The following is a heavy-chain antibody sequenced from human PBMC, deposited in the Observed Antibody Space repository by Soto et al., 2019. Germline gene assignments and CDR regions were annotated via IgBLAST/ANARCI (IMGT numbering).Heavy chain of an antibody. Sequence: SVKVSCKASGGTFSSYAISWVRQAPGQGLEWMGGIIPIFGTANYAQKFQGRVTITADESTSTAYMELSSLRSEDTAVYYCAREVPAAIRWDNWFDPWGQGTLVTVSS. J-gene: IGHJ5*02. V-gene: IGHV1-69*13. D-gene: IGHD2-2*02. CDR1: GGTFSSYA. CDR3: AREVPAAIRWDNWFDP. CDR2: IIPIFGTA.